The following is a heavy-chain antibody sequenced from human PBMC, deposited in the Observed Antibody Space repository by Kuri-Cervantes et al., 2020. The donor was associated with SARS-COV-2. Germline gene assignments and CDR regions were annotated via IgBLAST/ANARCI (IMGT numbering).Heavy chain of an antibody. CDR2: FDPEDDER. J-gene: IGHJ4*02. V-gene: IGHV1-24*01. Sequence: ASVKVSCKISGYTLTELTMHWVRQAPGKGLEWMGAFDPEDDERVYAQNFQGRVTMTEDTSTDTAYMELSSLRSEDTAVYFCVVGFFSSRKWDYWGQGTLVTVSS. CDR3: VVGFFSSRKWDY. D-gene: IGHD2-15*01. CDR1: GYTLTELT.